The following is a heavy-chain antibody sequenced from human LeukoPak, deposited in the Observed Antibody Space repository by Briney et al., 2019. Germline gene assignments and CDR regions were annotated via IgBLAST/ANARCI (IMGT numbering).Heavy chain of an antibody. D-gene: IGHD3-3*01. V-gene: IGHV3-23*01. J-gene: IGHJ4*02. CDR1: GFTFSSYA. Sequence: GRSLRLSCAASGFTFSSYAMSWVRQAPGKGLEWVSAISGSGGSTYYADSVKGRFTISRDNSKNTLYLQMNSLRAEDTAVYYCAKTPPGRILEWLLAYFDYWGQGTLVTVSS. CDR3: AKTPPGRILEWLLAYFDY. CDR2: ISGSGGST.